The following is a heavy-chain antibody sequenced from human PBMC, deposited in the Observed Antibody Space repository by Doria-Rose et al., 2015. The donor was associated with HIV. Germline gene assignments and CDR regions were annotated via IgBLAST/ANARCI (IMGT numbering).Heavy chain of an antibody. J-gene: IGHJ4*02. D-gene: IGHD6-13*01. CDR2: IFSDDES. V-gene: IGHV2-26*01. CDR1: GVSLSSPGMG. Sequence: QITLKESGPVLVKPTETLTLTCTVSGVSLSSPGMGVSWIRQPPGKALEWLANIFSDDESSYITSLKSRLTISRGTSKGQVVLTMTDMDPVDTATYYCARIKSSRWYHKYYFDFWGQGTLVIVSA. CDR3: ARIKSSRWYHKYYFDF.